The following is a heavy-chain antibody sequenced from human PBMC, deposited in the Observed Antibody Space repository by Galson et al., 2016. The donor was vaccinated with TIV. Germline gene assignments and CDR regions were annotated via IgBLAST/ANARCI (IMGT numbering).Heavy chain of an antibody. CDR1: GYTFITYY. Sequence: SVKVSCKASGYTFITYYVYWIRQAPGQGPEWVGVINPSGGSTTYAEKFQGRVTITRDTSISTVHMELHSLTSDDTALYFRAREGSTGRKSPFDIWGQGTMATVSS. V-gene: IGHV1-46*01. CDR3: AREGSTGRKSPFDI. D-gene: IGHD1-1*01. J-gene: IGHJ3*02. CDR2: INPSGGST.